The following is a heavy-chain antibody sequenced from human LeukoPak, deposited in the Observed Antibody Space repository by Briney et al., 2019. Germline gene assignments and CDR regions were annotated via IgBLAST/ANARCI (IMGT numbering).Heavy chain of an antibody. CDR2: VYYRGAT. CDR1: GDSITSYY. J-gene: IGHJ4*02. V-gene: IGHV4-59*01. CDR3: AGVFSGRRPFEL. D-gene: IGHD3-10*01. Sequence: PSETLSLTCTVSGDSITSYYWNWIRQPPGKGLEWIGYVYYRGATNYNPSLKTRVTTSIETSKKQFSLRLSSVTAADTAVYFCAGVFSGRRPFELWGKGTLVTVSS.